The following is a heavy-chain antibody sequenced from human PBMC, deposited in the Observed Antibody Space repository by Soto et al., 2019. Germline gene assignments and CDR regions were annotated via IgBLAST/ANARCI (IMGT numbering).Heavy chain of an antibody. CDR3: ARQLRSHWFDP. CDR1: GGSISRYY. Sequence: QVQLQESGPGLVKPSETLSLTCTVSGGSISRYYWSWIRQPPGKGLEWIGYIYYSGSTNYNPSLKSRVTISVDTSKNQFSLKLSSVTAADTAVYYCARQLRSHWFDPWGQGTLVTVSS. V-gene: IGHV4-59*01. D-gene: IGHD3-10*01. J-gene: IGHJ5*02. CDR2: IYYSGST.